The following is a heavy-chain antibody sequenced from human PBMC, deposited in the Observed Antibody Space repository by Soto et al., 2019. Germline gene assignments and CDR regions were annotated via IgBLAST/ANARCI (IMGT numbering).Heavy chain of an antibody. V-gene: IGHV5-51*01. D-gene: IGHD3-9*01. J-gene: IGHJ4*02. Sequence: PGESLKISCKGSGYSFISYWIAWVRQMPGKGLERMGIIYPGDSDTRYSPSFQGQVTISAHKSISTAYLHWTSLKASDTAMYYCARQLDILTGYNYWGQGTLVTVSS. CDR1: GYSFISYW. CDR2: IYPGDSDT. CDR3: ARQLDILTGYNY.